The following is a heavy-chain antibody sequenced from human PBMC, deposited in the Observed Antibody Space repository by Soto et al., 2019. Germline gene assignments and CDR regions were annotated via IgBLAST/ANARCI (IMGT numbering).Heavy chain of an antibody. CDR1: GGTFSSYA. CDR3: ARAETIYGAGSYYMKAPNWFDP. J-gene: IGHJ5*02. V-gene: IGHV1-69*13. CDR2: IIPIFGTA. Sequence: GASVKVSCKASGGTFSSYAISWVRQAPGQGLEWMGGIIPIFGTANYAQKFQGRVTITADESTSTAYMELSSLRSEDTAVYYCARAETIYGAGSYYMKAPNWFDPWGKGTLVTVAS. D-gene: IGHD3-10*01.